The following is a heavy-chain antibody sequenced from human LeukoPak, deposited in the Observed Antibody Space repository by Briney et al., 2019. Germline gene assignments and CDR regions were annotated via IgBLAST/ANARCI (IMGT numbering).Heavy chain of an antibody. CDR1: GGTFSSYG. J-gene: IGHJ4*02. CDR3: ARAHSGYDSLTFSDY. CDR2: ISAYNGNT. Sequence: GASVKVSCKASGGTFSSYGISWVRQAPGQGLEWMGWISAYNGNTNYAQKLQGRVTMTTDTSTSTAYMELRSLRSDDTAVYYCARAHSGYDSLTFSDYWGQGTLVTVSS. D-gene: IGHD5-12*01. V-gene: IGHV1-18*01.